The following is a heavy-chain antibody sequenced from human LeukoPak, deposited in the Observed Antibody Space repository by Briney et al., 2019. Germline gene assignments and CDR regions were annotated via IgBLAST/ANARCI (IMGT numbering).Heavy chain of an antibody. CDR2: IRRKTDGETT. CDR1: GFTFSNVW. CDR3: VTDLVIKGYFDY. J-gene: IGHJ4*02. V-gene: IGHV3-15*01. D-gene: IGHD2-21*01. Sequence: GGSLRLSCAASGFTFSNVWMSWVRQAPGKGLEWVGRIRRKTDGETTDHAAPVKGSFTISRDDSKNTPYLQMNSLKTEDTAVYYCVTDLVIKGYFDYWGQGALVTVSS.